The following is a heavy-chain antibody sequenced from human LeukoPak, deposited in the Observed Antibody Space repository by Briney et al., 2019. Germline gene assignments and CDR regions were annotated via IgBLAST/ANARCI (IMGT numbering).Heavy chain of an antibody. CDR1: GFTFSGYT. Sequence: GGSLRLSCAASGFTFSGYTMHWVRQAPGKGLEWVPSISGRSSHIYYTDSVKGRFTISRDNAKNSLYLQMNSLRVEDTAVYYCAREIYASGTYYYWGQGTLVTVSS. D-gene: IGHD3-10*01. J-gene: IGHJ4*02. CDR3: AREIYASGTYYY. CDR2: ISGRSSHI. V-gene: IGHV3-21*01.